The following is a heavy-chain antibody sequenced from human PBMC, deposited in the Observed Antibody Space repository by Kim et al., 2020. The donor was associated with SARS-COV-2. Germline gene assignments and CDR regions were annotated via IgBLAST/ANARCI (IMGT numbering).Heavy chain of an antibody. J-gene: IGHJ6*01. CDR3: ARVMHHCWSGYYYYYYG. V-gene: IGHV3-30-3*01. Sequence: GGSLRLSCAASGFTFSSYAMHWVRQAPGKGLEWVAVISYDGSNKYYADSVKGRFTISRDNSKNTLYLQMNSLRAEDTAVYYCARVMHHCWSGYYYYYYG. CDR1: GFTFSSYA. D-gene: IGHD3-3*02. CDR2: ISYDGSNK.